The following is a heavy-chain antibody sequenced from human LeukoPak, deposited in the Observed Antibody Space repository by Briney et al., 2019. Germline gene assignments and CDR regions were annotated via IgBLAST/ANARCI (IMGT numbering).Heavy chain of an antibody. CDR2: IYHSGST. Sequence: SGTLSLTCAVSGGSISSSNWWSWVRQPPGKGLEWIGEIYHSGSTNYNPSLKSRVTISVDKSKNQFSLKLSSVTAADTAVYYCARERGAVPRGAFDYWGQGILVTVSS. V-gene: IGHV4-4*02. CDR1: GGSISSSNW. CDR3: ARERGAVPRGAFDY. J-gene: IGHJ4*02. D-gene: IGHD1-26*01.